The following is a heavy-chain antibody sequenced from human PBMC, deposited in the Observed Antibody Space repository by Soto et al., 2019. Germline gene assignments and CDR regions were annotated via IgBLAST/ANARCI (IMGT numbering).Heavy chain of an antibody. CDR1: GFTFSSYS. D-gene: IGHD6-6*01. CDR2: ISSSSSYI. Sequence: GGSLRLSCAASGFTFSSYSMNWVRQAPGKGLEWVSSISSSSSYIYYADSVKGRFTISRDNAKNSLYLQMNSLRAEDTAVYYCARDTRAGTFSSDYWGQGTLVTVSS. V-gene: IGHV3-21*01. CDR3: ARDTRAGTFSSDY. J-gene: IGHJ4*02.